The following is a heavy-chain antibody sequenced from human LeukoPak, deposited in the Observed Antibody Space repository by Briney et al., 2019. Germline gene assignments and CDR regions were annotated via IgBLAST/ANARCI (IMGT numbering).Heavy chain of an antibody. CDR2: IYSGGST. Sequence: GGSLRLSCAASGFTVSSNYMSWVRQAPGKGLEWVSVIYSGGSTYYADSVKGRFAISRDNSKNTLYLQMNSLRAEDTAVYYCAKLLIAALDYWGQGTLVTVSS. CDR1: GFTVSSNY. D-gene: IGHD6-13*01. V-gene: IGHV3-66*01. CDR3: AKLLIAALDY. J-gene: IGHJ4*02.